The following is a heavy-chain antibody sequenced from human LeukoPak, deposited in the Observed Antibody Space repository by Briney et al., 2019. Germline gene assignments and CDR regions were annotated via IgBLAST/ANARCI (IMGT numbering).Heavy chain of an antibody. D-gene: IGHD3-9*01. Sequence: SETLSLTCTVSGGSISSSSYYWSWIRQHPGKGLEWIGYIYYSGSTYYNPSLKSRVTISVDTSKNQFSLKLSSVTAADTAVYYCARDFGYYDILTGYRDAFDIWGQGTMVTVSS. CDR3: ARDFGYYDILTGYRDAFDI. CDR1: GGSISSSSYY. V-gene: IGHV4-31*03. CDR2: IYYSGST. J-gene: IGHJ3*02.